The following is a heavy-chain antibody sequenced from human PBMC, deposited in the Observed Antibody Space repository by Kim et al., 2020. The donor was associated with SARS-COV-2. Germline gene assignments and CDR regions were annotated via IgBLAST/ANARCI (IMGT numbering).Heavy chain of an antibody. D-gene: IGHD6-13*01. Sequence: LKRRVTISVDTSKNQFSLKLSSVTAADTAVYYCARGPYSSTWYGPRNWFDPWGQGTLVTVSS. V-gene: IGHV4-34*01. CDR3: ARGPYSSTWYGPRNWFDP. J-gene: IGHJ5*02.